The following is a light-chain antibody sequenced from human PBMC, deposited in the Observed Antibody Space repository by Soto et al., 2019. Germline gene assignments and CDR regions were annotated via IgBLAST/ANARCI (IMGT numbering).Light chain of an antibody. CDR1: SSNIGAGYD. CDR2: GNS. J-gene: IGLJ2*01. Sequence: QSVLTQPPLVSGAPGQRVTISCTGSSSNIGAGYDVHWYQQLPGTAPKLLIYGNSNRPSGVPDRFSGSKSGTSASLAITGLQAEDEADYYCQSYDSSLSGLVFGGGTTLTVL. CDR3: QSYDSSLSGLV. V-gene: IGLV1-40*01.